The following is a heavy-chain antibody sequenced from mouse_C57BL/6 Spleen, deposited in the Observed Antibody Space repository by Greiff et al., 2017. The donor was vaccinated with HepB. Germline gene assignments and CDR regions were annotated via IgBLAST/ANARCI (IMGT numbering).Heavy chain of an antibody. CDR3: TRDGYSYFDV. J-gene: IGHJ1*03. CDR2: IDPETGGT. D-gene: IGHD2-3*01. Sequence: QVQLKQSGAELVRPGASVTLSCKASGYTFTDYEMHWVKQTPVHGLEWIGAIDPETGGTAYNQKFKGKAILTADKSSSTAYMELRSLTSEDSAVYYCTRDGYSYFDVWGTGTTVTVSS. V-gene: IGHV1-15*01. CDR1: GYTFTDYE.